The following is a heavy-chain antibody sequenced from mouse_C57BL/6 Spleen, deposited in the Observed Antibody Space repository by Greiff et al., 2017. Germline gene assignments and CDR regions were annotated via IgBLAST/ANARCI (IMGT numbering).Heavy chain of an antibody. V-gene: IGHV2-9-1*01. CDR1: GFSLTSYA. D-gene: IGHD2-3*01. CDR3: ARSGGDGYYDYFDY. J-gene: IGHJ2*01. CDR2: IWTGGGT. Sequence: VKLMESGPGLVAPSQSLSITCTVSGFSLTSYAISWVRQPPGKGLEWLGVIWTGGGTNYNSALKSRLSISKDNSKSQVFLKMNSLQTDDTARYYCARSGGDGYYDYFDYWGQGTTLTVSS.